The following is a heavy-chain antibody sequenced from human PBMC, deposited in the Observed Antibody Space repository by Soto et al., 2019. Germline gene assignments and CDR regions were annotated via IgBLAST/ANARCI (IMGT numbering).Heavy chain of an antibody. D-gene: IGHD3-10*01. CDR3: ARDGYYGSGSYPPTHSPTYYYYYMDV. J-gene: IGHJ6*03. CDR2: IYYSGST. V-gene: IGHV4-59*01. Sequence: SETLSLTCTVSGGSISSYYWSWIRQPPGKGLEWIGYIYYSGSTNYNPSLKSRVTISVDTSKNQFSLKLSSVTAADTAVYYCARDGYYGSGSYPPTHSPTYYYYYMDVWGKGTTVTVSS. CDR1: GGSISSYY.